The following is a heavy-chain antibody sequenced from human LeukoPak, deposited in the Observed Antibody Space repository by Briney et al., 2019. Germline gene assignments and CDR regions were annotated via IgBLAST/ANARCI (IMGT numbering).Heavy chain of an antibody. D-gene: IGHD1-26*01. J-gene: IGHJ4*02. CDR1: GFTFSIYG. V-gene: IGHV3-30*03. Sequence: GGSLRLSCAASGFTFSIYGMHWVRQAPGKGLEWVAVISYDGSNKYYADSVKGRFTISRDNSKNTLYLQMNSLRAEDTAVYYCAREATDFDYWGQGTLVTVSS. CDR2: ISYDGSNK. CDR3: AREATDFDY.